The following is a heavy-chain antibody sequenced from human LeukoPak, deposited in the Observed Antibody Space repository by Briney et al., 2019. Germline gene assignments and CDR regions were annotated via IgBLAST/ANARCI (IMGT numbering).Heavy chain of an antibody. Sequence: PSGTLSLTCTVSGGSISSYYWRWIRQPPGKGLEWIGYIYYSGSTNYNPSLKSRVTISVDTSKNQFSLKLSSVTAADTAVYYCASRGYSYGPFDYWGQGTLVTVSS. V-gene: IGHV4-59*08. CDR1: GGSISSYY. D-gene: IGHD5-18*01. J-gene: IGHJ4*02. CDR3: ASRGYSYGPFDY. CDR2: IYYSGST.